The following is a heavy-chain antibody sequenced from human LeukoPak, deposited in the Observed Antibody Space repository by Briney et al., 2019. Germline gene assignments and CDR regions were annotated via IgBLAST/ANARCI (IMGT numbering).Heavy chain of an antibody. V-gene: IGHV1-8*01. Sequence: VSVKVSCKASGYTFTSYDINWVRQATGQGLEWMGWMNPNSGNTGYAQKFQGRVTMTRNTSISTAYMELSSLRSEDTAVYYCASWLRDYYYMDVWGKGTTVTVSS. CDR3: ASWLRDYYYMDV. CDR2: MNPNSGNT. J-gene: IGHJ6*03. CDR1: GYTFTSYD. D-gene: IGHD6-19*01.